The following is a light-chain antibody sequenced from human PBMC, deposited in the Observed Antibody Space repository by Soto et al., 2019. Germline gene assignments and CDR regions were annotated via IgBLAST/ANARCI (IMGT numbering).Light chain of an antibody. CDR1: QRVSSN. CDR3: QQYGSSLT. V-gene: IGKV3-15*01. J-gene: IGKJ4*01. CDR2: GAS. Sequence: EIVMTQSPATVSVPLGERPTPSCRSGQRVSSNLAWYQQKPGQAPRLLIYGASTRASSIPARFSGSGSRTDFTLTISSLEPEDFAVYYCQQYGSSLTSGGWTKVDIK.